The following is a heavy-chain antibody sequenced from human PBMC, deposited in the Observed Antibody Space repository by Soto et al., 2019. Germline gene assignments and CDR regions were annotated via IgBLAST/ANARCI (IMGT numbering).Heavy chain of an antibody. CDR1: GGSMSSSNW. D-gene: IGHD1-26*01. J-gene: IGHJ4*02. V-gene: IGHV4-4*02. CDR2: AHHSGRT. CDR3: ARSEATGLDY. Sequence: QVQLQESGPGLVKPSGTLSLTSTVSGGSMSSSNWWNWVRQSPGKGLEWIGEAHHSGRTNYNPSLKSRVTISVDKSKNHFSLKLSSVTAADTAVYYCARSEATGLDYWGQGTLVTVSS.